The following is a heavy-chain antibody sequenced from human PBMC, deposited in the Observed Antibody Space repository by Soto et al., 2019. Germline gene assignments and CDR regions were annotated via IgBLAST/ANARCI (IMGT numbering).Heavy chain of an antibody. V-gene: IGHV4-30-2*01. Sequence: PSETLSLTCAVSCGSISSGGYSWSWIRQPPGKGLEWIGYIYHSGSTYYNPSLKSRVTILVDRSKNQFSLKLSSVTAADTAVYYCSRGEVVALGYRGQGSLVTVSA. CDR1: CGSISSGGYS. D-gene: IGHD2-15*01. J-gene: IGHJ4*02. CDR3: SRGEVVALGY. CDR2: IYHSGST.